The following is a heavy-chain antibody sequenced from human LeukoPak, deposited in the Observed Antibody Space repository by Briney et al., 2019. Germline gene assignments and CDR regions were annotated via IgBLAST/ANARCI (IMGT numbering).Heavy chain of an antibody. D-gene: IGHD4-17*01. V-gene: IGHV4-61*02. Sequence: SQTLSLTCTVSGGSISSGSYYWSWIRQPAGKGLEWIGRIYTSGSTNYNPSLKSRVTISVDTSENQFSLKLSSVTAADTAVYYCARLPTAPRDYYYMDVWGKATTVTVSS. J-gene: IGHJ6*03. CDR1: GGSISSGSYY. CDR3: ARLPTAPRDYYYMDV. CDR2: IYTSGST.